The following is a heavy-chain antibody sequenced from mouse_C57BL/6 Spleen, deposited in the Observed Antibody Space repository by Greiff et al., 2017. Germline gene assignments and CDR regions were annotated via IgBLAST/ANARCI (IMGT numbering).Heavy chain of an antibody. Sequence: VQLQQSGAELVKPGASVKISCKASGYAFSSYWMNWVKQRPGKGLEWIGQIYPVDGDTNYNGKFKGKATLPADKSSSTAYMQLSSLTSEETAVYSCARVDCYYGGNAMDYWGQGASVTVSS. CDR2: IYPVDGDT. CDR1: GYAFSSYW. D-gene: IGHD2-3*01. CDR3: ARVDCYYGGNAMDY. J-gene: IGHJ4*01. V-gene: IGHV1-80*01.